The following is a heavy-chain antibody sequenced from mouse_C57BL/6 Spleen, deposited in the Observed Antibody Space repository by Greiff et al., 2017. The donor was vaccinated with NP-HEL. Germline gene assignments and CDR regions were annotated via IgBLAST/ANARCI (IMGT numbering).Heavy chain of an antibody. Sequence: EVKLVESGGGLVQPGESLKLSCESNEYAFPSHDMSWVRKTPEKRLELVAAINSDGGSTYYPDTMERRFIISRDNTKKTLYLQMSSLRSEDTAVYYCARHDGNYEDSAMDYWGKGTSVTVSS. V-gene: IGHV5-2*01. D-gene: IGHD2-1*01. CDR2: INSDGGST. CDR3: ARHDGNYEDSAMDY. J-gene: IGHJ4*01. CDR1: EYAFPSHD.